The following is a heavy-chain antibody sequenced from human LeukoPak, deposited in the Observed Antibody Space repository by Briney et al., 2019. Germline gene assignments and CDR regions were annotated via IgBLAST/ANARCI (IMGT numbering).Heavy chain of an antibody. CDR1: GGSFSGYY. Sequence: SETLSLTCAVYGGSFSGYYWSWIRQPPGKGLEWIGEINHSGSTNYNPSLKSRVTMSVDTSKSQFSLKLSSVTAADTAVYYCARSHRNWFDPWGQGTLVTVSS. CDR2: INHSGST. CDR3: ARSHRNWFDP. J-gene: IGHJ5*02. V-gene: IGHV4-34*01.